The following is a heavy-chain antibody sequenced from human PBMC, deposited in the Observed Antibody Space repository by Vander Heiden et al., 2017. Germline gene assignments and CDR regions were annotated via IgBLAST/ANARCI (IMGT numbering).Heavy chain of an antibody. D-gene: IGHD3-3*01. J-gene: IGHJ6*02. V-gene: IGHV3-74*01. CDR3: VSNTYYDFWSGLTGGLDV. CDR1: GSTIRRYW. CDR2: INSDGSNT. Sequence: EVQLVASGGGLVQPGGSLRLSCAASGSTIRRYWMHWLRHAPGKGVGWVSGINSDGSNTTYADSVKGRFTISRDNAKNTLYLQMNSLRAEDTAVYYCVSNTYYDFWSGLTGGLDVWGQGTTVTVSS.